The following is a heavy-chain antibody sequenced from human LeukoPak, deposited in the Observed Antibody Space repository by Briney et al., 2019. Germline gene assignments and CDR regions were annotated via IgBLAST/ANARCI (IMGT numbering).Heavy chain of an antibody. CDR1: EFTFSSYS. CDR3: ARGITDKYYYDSSGYYSTRGVYFDY. CDR2: ISSSSSYI. V-gene: IGHV3-21*01. Sequence: GGSLRLSCAASEFTFSSYSMNWVRQAPGKGLEWVSSISSSSSYIYYADSVKGRFTISRDNAKNSLYLQMNSLRAEDTAVYYCARGITDKYYYDSSGYYSTRGVYFDYWGQGTLVTVSS. J-gene: IGHJ4*02. D-gene: IGHD3-22*01.